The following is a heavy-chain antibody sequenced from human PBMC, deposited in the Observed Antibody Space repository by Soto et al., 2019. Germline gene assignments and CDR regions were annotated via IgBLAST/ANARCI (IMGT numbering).Heavy chain of an antibody. CDR1: GGYISSRGYY. CDR2: IYYSGRT. D-gene: IGHD3-10*01. CDR3: ARVTGHYYYGMDV. J-gene: IGHJ6*02. V-gene: IGHV4-31*03. Sequence: PFETLSLSCTVSGGYISSRGYYWSWIRKHPGKGLEWIGYIYYSGRTYYNPSLNSRVTISVDKSKNQFSLKLSSVTAADTAVYYCARVTGHYYYGMDVWGQGTTVTVSS.